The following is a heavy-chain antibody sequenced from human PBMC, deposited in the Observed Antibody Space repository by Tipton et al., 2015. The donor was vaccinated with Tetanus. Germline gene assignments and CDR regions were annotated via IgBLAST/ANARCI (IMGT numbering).Heavy chain of an antibody. CDR2: IYYSGST. CDR3: ARGGTGTQYYGMDV. CDR1: GGSISSSSYY. Sequence: TLSLTCTVSGGSISSSSYYWGWLRQPPGKGLEWIGYIYYSGSTYYNPSHKSRVTISVDTSKNQFSLKLSSVTAADTAVYYCARGGTGTQYYGMDVWGQGTTVTVSS. V-gene: IGHV4-31*03. J-gene: IGHJ6*02. D-gene: IGHD1-7*01.